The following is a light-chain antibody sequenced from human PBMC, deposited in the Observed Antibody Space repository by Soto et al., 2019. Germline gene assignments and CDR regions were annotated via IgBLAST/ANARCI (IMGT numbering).Light chain of an antibody. Sequence: EIVLTQSPGTLSLSPGERATLSCRASQSVSSSYLAWYQQKPGQAPRLLIYGASSRATGIPDRFSGSGSGTDFTLTISRLEPEDLAVYYCQQYGSSPVYTFGQGTQLEIK. V-gene: IGKV3-20*01. CDR2: GAS. CDR1: QSVSSSY. J-gene: IGKJ2*01. CDR3: QQYGSSPVYT.